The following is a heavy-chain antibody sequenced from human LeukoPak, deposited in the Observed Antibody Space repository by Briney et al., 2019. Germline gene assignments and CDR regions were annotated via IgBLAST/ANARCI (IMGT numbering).Heavy chain of an antibody. CDR1: GFTFSTYA. Sequence: GGSLRLSCAASGFTFSTYAMSWVRQAPGKGLEWVSLIGGSDGRTRYADSVKGRFTISRDNSKNTLYLEMNSLRAEDTAAYYCAKDSSSYDWGYMDVWGKGTTVTISS. J-gene: IGHJ6*03. V-gene: IGHV3-23*01. CDR2: IGGSDGRT. CDR3: AKDSSSYDWGYMDV. D-gene: IGHD3-22*01.